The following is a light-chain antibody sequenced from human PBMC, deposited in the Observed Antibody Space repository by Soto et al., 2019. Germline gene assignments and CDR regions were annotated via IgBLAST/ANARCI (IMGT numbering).Light chain of an antibody. Sequence: EIVMTQSPATLSVSPGERATLSCRASQSVSSNLAWYQQKPGQAPRLLIYGASTRATGIPARFSGSGSGTEFTLTISSQQSEDFAVYYCQQYNNWPSTTFGGGTKVEIK. CDR1: QSVSSN. J-gene: IGKJ4*01. CDR3: QQYNNWPSTT. V-gene: IGKV3-15*01. CDR2: GAS.